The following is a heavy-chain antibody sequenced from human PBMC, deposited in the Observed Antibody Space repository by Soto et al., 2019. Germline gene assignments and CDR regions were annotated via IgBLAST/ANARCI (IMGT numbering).Heavy chain of an antibody. CDR3: ARNDYGENSAFDI. V-gene: IGHV4-39*01. J-gene: IGHJ3*02. D-gene: IGHD4-17*01. CDR1: GGSISSSSYY. CDR2: IYYSGST. Sequence: QLQLQESGPGLVKPSETLSLTCTVSGGSISSSSYYWGWIRQPPGKGLEWIGSIYYSGSTYYNPSRKSRVPISVDTSKNQFSLKLSSVTAADTAVYYCARNDYGENSAFDIWGQGTMVTVSS.